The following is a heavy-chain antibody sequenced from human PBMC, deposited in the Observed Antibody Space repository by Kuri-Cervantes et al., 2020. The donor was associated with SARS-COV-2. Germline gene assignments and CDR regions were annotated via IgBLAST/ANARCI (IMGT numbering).Heavy chain of an antibody. CDR3: AGDWGSWFDP. D-gene: IGHD7-27*01. V-gene: IGHV2-70*11. Sequence: SGPTLVKPTQTLTLTCTFYGFSLSTSGFCVSWIRQPPGKALGWPARIDWDDDKYYSTSLKTRLTISKDTSKNQVFLTMTNIDPVDTATYYCAGDWGSWFDPWGQGTLVTVSS. J-gene: IGHJ5*02. CDR1: GFSLSTSGFC. CDR2: IDWDDDK.